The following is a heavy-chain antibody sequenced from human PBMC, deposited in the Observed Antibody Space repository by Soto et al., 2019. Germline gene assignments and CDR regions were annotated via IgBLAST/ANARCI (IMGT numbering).Heavy chain of an antibody. CDR2: MLHSGTT. CDR3: ARVPDY. Sequence: SETMSLTCAVAGDSVSSNKWWGWVRQSPGKGLEWIADMLHSGTTSYNPSLKSRVTISVDTSKNQFSLKLSSVTAADTAVYYCARVPDYWGQGTLVTVSS. J-gene: IGHJ4*02. V-gene: IGHV4-4*02. CDR1: GDSVSSNKW.